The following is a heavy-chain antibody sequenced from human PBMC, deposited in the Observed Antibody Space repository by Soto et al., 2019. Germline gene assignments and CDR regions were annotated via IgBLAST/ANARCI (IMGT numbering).Heavy chain of an antibody. CDR2: IYYSGST. D-gene: IGHD6-19*01. CDR1: GGSISSSSYY. J-gene: IGHJ4*02. V-gene: IGHV4-39*01. Sequence: SETLSLTCTVSGGSISSSSYYWGWIRQPPGEGLEWIGSIYYSGSTYYNPSLKSRVTISVDKSKNQFSLKLSSVTAADTAVYYCARLGSSGWCLGYWGQRTLVTVSS. CDR3: ARLGSSGWCLGY.